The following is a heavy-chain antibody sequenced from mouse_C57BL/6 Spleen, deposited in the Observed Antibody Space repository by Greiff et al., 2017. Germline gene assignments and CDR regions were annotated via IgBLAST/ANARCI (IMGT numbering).Heavy chain of an antibody. J-gene: IGHJ2*01. CDR2: LYPGSGST. D-gene: IGHD1-1*01. V-gene: IGHV1-55*01. Sequence: VQLQQPGAELVKPGASVKMSCKASGYTFTSYWITWVKQRPGQGLEWIGDLYPGSGSTNYNEKFKSKATLTVDTSSSTAYMQLSSLTSEDSAVYYCARRDYGSSYFDYWGQGTTLTVSS. CDR3: ARRDYGSSYFDY. CDR1: GYTFTSYW.